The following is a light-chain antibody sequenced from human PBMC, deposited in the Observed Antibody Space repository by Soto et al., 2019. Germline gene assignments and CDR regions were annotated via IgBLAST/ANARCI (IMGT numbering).Light chain of an antibody. CDR1: SGDIGAYNY. V-gene: IGLV2-11*01. CDR2: DVN. Sequence: SALTQPRSVSWSPGQSVTFSCTGTSGDIGAYNYVSWYQFHPGKAPKMIIYDVNKRPSGVPDRFSGSKSGNTASLTISWLQAEDEADYYCCSYAHTSRVFGGGTKVTVL. CDR3: CSYAHTSRV. J-gene: IGLJ3*02.